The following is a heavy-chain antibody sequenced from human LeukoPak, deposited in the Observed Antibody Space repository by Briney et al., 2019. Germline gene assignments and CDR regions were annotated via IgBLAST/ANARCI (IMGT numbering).Heavy chain of an antibody. CDR2: IIPIFGTA. J-gene: IGHJ4*02. CDR1: GGTFSSYA. V-gene: IGHV1-69*05. CDR3: LQFLEWLLAD. Sequence: SVKVSCKASGGTFSSYAISWVRQAPGQGLEWMGRIIPIFGTANYAQKFQGRVTITTDESTSTAYMELSCLRSEDTAVYYCLQFLEWLLADWGPRTLVTVSS. D-gene: IGHD3-3*01.